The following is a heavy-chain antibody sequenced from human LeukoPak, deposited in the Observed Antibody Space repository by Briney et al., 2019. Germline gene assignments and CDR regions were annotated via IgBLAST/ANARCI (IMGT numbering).Heavy chain of an antibody. J-gene: IGHJ5*02. V-gene: IGHV4-4*07. CDR2: IHVSGTT. Sequence: PSETLSLTCTVSGGSMSFYYWSFIRQPAGKGLEWIGRIHVSGTTWYNASLKSRVSLSVDTSSNQFSLRLTSVTAAGPALYYFARGDYYDGGGRNWFDPWGQGTLVSVSS. CDR3: ARGDYYDGGGRNWFDP. CDR1: GGSMSFYY. D-gene: IGHD3-16*01.